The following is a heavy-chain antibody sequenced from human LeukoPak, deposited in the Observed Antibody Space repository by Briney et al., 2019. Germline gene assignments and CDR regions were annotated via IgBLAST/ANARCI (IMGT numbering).Heavy chain of an antibody. CDR1: GFTFSSYG. CDR3: AKDRLGALYYYDSSGYYRFDY. J-gene: IGHJ4*01. D-gene: IGHD3-22*01. Sequence: PGRSLRLSCAASGFTFSSYGMHWVCQAPGKGLEWVAVISYDGSNQYYADTVRGRFTISRDNSKNTLYLQMNSLRAEDTAVYYCAKDRLGALYYYDSSGYYRFDYWGQGTLVTVSS. V-gene: IGHV3-30*18. CDR2: ISYDGSNQ.